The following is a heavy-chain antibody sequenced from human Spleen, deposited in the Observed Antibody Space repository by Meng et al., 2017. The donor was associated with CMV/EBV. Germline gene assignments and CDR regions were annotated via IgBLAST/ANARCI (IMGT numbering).Heavy chain of an antibody. CDR1: FTFSSYA. V-gene: IGHV3-30*04. D-gene: IGHD3-22*01. J-gene: IGHJ5*02. Sequence: FTFSSYAMHWVRQAPGKGLEWVAVISYDGSNKYYADSVKGRFTISRDNSKNTLYLQMNSLRAGDTAVYYCAREALDYYDSSGLDWFDPWGQGTLVTVSS. CDR2: ISYDGSNK. CDR3: AREALDYYDSSGLDWFDP.